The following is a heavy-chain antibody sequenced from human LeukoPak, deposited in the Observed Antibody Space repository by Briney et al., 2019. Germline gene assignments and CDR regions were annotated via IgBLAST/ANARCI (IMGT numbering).Heavy chain of an antibody. CDR2: IYHIGTT. J-gene: IGHJ5*02. CDR1: GASISPHY. CDR3: ARELGPTVTQRGWFDP. V-gene: IGHV4-59*11. Sequence: SETLSLTCNVSGASISPHYWSWIRQPPGKRLEWIGYIYHIGTTKYSPSLKSRVTMAVDTSKNRFSLNLSSVTAADTAVYYCARELGPTVTQRGWFDPWGHGILVTVSS. D-gene: IGHD4-17*01.